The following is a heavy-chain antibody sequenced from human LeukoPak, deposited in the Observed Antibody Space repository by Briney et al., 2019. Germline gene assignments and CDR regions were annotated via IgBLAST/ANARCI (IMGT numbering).Heavy chain of an antibody. D-gene: IGHD3-22*01. CDR1: GGSFSGYY. CDR3: AREDYFDSSGYASWRFDI. CDR2: INHSGST. Sequence: SETLSLTCAVYGGSFSGYYWSWIRQPPGKGLEWIGEINHSGSTNYNPSLKSRVTISVDTSKNQFSLKLTSVTTADTAVYYCAREDYFDSSGYASWRFDIWGQGTMVTVSS. V-gene: IGHV4-34*01. J-gene: IGHJ3*02.